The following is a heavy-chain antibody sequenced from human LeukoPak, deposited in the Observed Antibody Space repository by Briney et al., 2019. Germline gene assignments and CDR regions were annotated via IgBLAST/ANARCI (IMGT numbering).Heavy chain of an antibody. J-gene: IGHJ2*01. V-gene: IGHV4-59*01. CDR2: IYYSGST. Sequence: SETLSLTCTVSGGSISSYYWSWIRQPPGKGLEWIGYIYYSGSTNYNPSLKSRVTISVDTSKNQFSLKLSSVTAADTAVYYCARGEGIAVAGTRYFDLWGRGTLVTVSS. D-gene: IGHD6-19*01. CDR1: GGSISSYY. CDR3: ARGEGIAVAGTRYFDL.